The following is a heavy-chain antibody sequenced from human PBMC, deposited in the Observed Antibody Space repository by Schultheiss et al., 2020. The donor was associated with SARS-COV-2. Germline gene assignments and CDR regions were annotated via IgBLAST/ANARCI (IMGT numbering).Heavy chain of an antibody. V-gene: IGHV3-30*04. D-gene: IGHD6-19*01. J-gene: IGHJ4*02. Sequence: GGSLRLSCAASGFTFSSYAIHWVRQAPGKGLEWVALISYDGSNKYYADSVKGRFTISRDNAKNSLYLQMNSLRAEDTALYYCAKDIGEAVAGIITNYFDYWGQGTLVTVSS. CDR1: GFTFSSYA. CDR3: AKDIGEAVAGIITNYFDY. CDR2: ISYDGSNK.